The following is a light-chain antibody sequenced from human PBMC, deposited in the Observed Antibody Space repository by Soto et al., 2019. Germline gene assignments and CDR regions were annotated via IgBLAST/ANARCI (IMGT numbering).Light chain of an antibody. Sequence: QSVLTQPPSASGTPGQRVTISCSGSSSNIGSNPVHWYQQVPGTAPKLLIHNNNQRPSGVPARFSGSKSGTLASLAISGLQSEDEADYYCAAWDDSLNGVLFGGGTKVTVL. CDR2: NNN. J-gene: IGLJ2*01. CDR3: AAWDDSLNGVL. CDR1: SSNIGSNP. V-gene: IGLV1-44*01.